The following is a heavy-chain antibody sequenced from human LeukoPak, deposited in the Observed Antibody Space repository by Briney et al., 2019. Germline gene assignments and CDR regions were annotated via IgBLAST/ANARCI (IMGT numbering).Heavy chain of an antibody. CDR2: ISSFDSTT. J-gene: IGHJ4*02. V-gene: IGHV3-48*03. D-gene: IGHD3-22*01. Sequence: PGGSLRLSCVASGFTFSDYEMNWVRQAPGKGLEWVSYISSFDSTTDYADSVRARFTISRGNARNSLYLQMDSLRAEDTAVYFCARDRKYFDSTGYPKRIFDFWGQGTMVTVSS. CDR3: ARDRKYFDSTGYPKRIFDF. CDR1: GFTFSDYE.